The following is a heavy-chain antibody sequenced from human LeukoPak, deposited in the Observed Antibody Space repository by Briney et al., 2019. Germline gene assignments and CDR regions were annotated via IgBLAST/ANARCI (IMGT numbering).Heavy chain of an antibody. V-gene: IGHV3-9*01. J-gene: IGHJ4*02. CDR3: TGHGSSSY. Sequence: GRSLRLSCAASGFTFDDYAMHWVRQAPGKGLEWVSGISWNSGSIGYADSVKGRFTISRDNAKNSLYLQMNSLRAEDTAVYYATGHGSSSYWGQGTLVTVSS. D-gene: IGHD6-13*01. CDR2: ISWNSGSI. CDR1: GFTFDDYA.